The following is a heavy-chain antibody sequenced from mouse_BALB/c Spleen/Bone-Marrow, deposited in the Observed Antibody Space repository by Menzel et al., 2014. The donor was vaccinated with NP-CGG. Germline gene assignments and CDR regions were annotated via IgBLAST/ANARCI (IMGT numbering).Heavy chain of an antibody. CDR1: GYTFTDYT. V-gene: IGHV1-18*01. CDR2: INPNIGGT. J-gene: IGHJ2*01. D-gene: IGHD2-14*01. Sequence: EVQLQQSGPELVKPGAPVKISCKTSGYTFTDYTMHWVKQSHGKSLEWIGHINPNIGGTNYNQKFKGKATLTLGKSSRTAYMELRSLTSEDSAVYYCTRSRYGDYWGQGTTLTVSS. CDR3: TRSRYGDY.